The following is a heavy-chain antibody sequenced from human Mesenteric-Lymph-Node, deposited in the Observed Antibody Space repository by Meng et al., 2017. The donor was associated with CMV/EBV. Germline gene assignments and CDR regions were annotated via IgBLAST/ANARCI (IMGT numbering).Heavy chain of an antibody. Sequence: ASVKVSCKASGYTFTGYYMHWVRQAPGQGLEWMGYMNPNSGNRAYAQKFQGRFTITTNIAISTAYMELTSLRSEDTAVYYCVREGLDAWGQGTLVTVSS. V-gene: IGHV1-8*02. J-gene: IGHJ5*02. CDR1: GYTFTGYY. CDR3: VREGLDA. CDR2: MNPNSGNR.